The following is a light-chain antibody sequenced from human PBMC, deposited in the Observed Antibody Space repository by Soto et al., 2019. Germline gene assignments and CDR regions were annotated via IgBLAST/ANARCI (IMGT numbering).Light chain of an antibody. CDR2: GES. CDR1: QSVSSSY. J-gene: IGKJ4*01. Sequence: ELVLTQSPGTLSLSPGERATLSCRASQSVSSSYLAWYQQKPGQAPRLLIYGESSRATGIPDRFSGSGSGTDFTLTISRLESEDCAVYYCQQYGSSPGSAFGGGTKVEIK. CDR3: QQYGSSPGSA. V-gene: IGKV3-20*01.